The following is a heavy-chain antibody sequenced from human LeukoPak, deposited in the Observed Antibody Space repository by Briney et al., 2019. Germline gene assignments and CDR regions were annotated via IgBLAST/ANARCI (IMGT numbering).Heavy chain of an antibody. J-gene: IGHJ3*02. V-gene: IGHV4-59*12. D-gene: IGHD6-19*01. CDR3: ARVVQWLVREDAFDI. CDR2: IYYTGST. Sequence: SETLSLTCSVSGASISSYYWSWIRQPPGKGLEWIGYIYYTGSTNYNPSLKRRVTISVDTSKNQFSLKLSSVTAADTAVYYCARVVQWLVREDAFDIWGQGTMVTVSS. CDR1: GASISSYY.